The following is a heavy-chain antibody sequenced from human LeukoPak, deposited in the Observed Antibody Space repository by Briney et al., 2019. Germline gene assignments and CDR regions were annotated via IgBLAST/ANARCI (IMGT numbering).Heavy chain of an antibody. CDR1: GGSFSGYY. J-gene: IGHJ4*02. Sequence: SETLSLTCAVYGGSFSGYYWSWIRQPPGKGLEWIGSIYYSGSTYYNPSLKSRVTISVDTSKNQFSLKLSSVTAADTAVYYCASRRRDGYPFDYWGQGTLVTVSS. CDR2: IYYSGST. D-gene: IGHD5-24*01. CDR3: ASRRRDGYPFDY. V-gene: IGHV4-34*01.